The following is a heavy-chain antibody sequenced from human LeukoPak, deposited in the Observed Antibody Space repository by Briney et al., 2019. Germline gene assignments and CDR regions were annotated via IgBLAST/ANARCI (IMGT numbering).Heavy chain of an antibody. CDR3: TREVEYFQH. CDR1: GFTFGDYA. Sequence: GGSLRLSCTASGFTFGDYAMSWVRQAPGKGLEWVGFIRSKAYGGTTEYAASVKGRFTISRDDSKSIAYLQMNSLKTEDTAVYYCTREVEYFQHWGQGTLVTVSS. J-gene: IGHJ1*01. V-gene: IGHV3-49*04. CDR2: IRSKAYGGTT.